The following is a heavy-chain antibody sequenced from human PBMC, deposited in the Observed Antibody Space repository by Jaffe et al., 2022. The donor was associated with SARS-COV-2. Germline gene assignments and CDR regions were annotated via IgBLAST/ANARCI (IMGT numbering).Heavy chain of an antibody. J-gene: IGHJ4*02. CDR2: MSGSGDIT. Sequence: EVQLVESGGGLVQPGGSLRLSCAASGFTFSSYAMSWVRQAPGKGLEWVSGMSGSGDITYYADSVKGRFTISRDNSRNTLYLQMNTLRAEDTAVYYCARDWVALPAARSEWGQGTLVTVSS. D-gene: IGHD6-6*01. V-gene: IGHV3-23*04. CDR1: GFTFSSYA. CDR3: ARDWVALPAARSE.